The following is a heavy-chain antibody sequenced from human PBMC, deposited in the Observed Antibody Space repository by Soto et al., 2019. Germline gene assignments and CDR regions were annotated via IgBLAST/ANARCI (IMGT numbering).Heavy chain of an antibody. CDR1: GFTLRSHR. J-gene: IGHJ5*02. CDR2: IDTDGGGT. CDR3: XXVFXX. Sequence: EVQLVESGGGLVQPGGSLRVSCAASGFTLRSHRIHWVRQAPGKGLEWVSRIDTDGGGTSYADSVKGRFTISTDNAKXXXXXXXXXXXXXXXXXXXXXXVFXXWGQGTLVTVSS. V-gene: IGHV3-74*01.